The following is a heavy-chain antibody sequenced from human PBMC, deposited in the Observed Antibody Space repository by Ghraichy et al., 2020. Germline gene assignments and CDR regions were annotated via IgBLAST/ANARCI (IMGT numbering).Heavy chain of an antibody. CDR2: ITSTSSPI. V-gene: IGHV3-48*01. J-gene: IGHJ6*02. D-gene: IGHD6-13*01. Sequence: GGSLRLSCAASGFAFSTYSMDWVRQAPGKGLEWLSYITSTSSPIYYADSVMGRFAISRDNAKNSLYLQMNSLRVEDTAVYYCARARPRNSGSHQYYYGMDVWGQGTTVTVAS. CDR1: GFAFSTYS. CDR3: ARARPRNSGSHQYYYGMDV.